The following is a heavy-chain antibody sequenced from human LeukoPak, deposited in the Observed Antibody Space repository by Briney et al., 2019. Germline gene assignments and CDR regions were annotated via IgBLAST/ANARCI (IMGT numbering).Heavy chain of an antibody. D-gene: IGHD6-13*01. V-gene: IGHV1-8*01. J-gene: IGHJ4*02. CDR3: ARSAAGTKSGDY. CDR1: GYTFTSYD. Sequence: ASVKVTCKASGYTFTSYDINWVRQATGQGLEWMGWMNPNSGNTGYAQKFQGRVTMTRNTSISTAYMELSSLRSEDTAVYYCARSAAGTKSGDYWGQGTLVTVSS. CDR2: MNPNSGNT.